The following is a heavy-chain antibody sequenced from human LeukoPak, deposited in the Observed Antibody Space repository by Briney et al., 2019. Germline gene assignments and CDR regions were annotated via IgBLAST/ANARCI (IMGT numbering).Heavy chain of an antibody. Sequence: ASVKVSCKASGYTFTGYYMHWVRQAPGQGLEWMGWTNPNSGGTNYAQKFQGWVTMTRDASISTAYMELSSLRSEDTAVYYCARDAAPKYGMDVWGQGTTVTVSS. CDR1: GYTFTGYY. J-gene: IGHJ6*02. CDR2: TNPNSGGT. V-gene: IGHV1-2*04. CDR3: ARDAAPKYGMDV.